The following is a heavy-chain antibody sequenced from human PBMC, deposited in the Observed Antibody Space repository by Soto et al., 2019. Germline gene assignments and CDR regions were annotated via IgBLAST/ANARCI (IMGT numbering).Heavy chain of an antibody. Sequence: QVQLVQSGAEVKKPGSSVKVSCKASGGTFSSYTISWVRQAPGQGLEWMGRIIPILGIANYAQKFQGRVTITADKSTSTAYMELSSLRSEDTAVYYCARDVRDYYYDDGMDVWGQGTTVTVSS. CDR1: GGTFSSYT. V-gene: IGHV1-69*08. CDR2: IIPILGIA. CDR3: ARDVRDYYYDDGMDV. J-gene: IGHJ6*02.